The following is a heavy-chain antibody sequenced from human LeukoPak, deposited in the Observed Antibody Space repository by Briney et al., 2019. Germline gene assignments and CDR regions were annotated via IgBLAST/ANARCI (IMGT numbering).Heavy chain of an antibody. J-gene: IGHJ4*02. CDR3: ARDTLTRPGGYFDY. V-gene: IGHV4-59*01. D-gene: IGHD3-10*01. CDR2: IYYSGTT. Sequence: SETLSLTCTVSGDSISTYSWSWIRQPPGKGLEWIGYIYYSGTTNYNPSLKSRVTISVDTSKNQFSLELSSVTAADTAVYYCARDTLTRPGGYFDYWGQGTLVTVSS. CDR1: GDSISTYS.